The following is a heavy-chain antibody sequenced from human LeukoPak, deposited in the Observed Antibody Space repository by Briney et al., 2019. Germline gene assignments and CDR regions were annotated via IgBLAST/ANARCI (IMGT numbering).Heavy chain of an antibody. V-gene: IGHV3-9*03. J-gene: IGHJ3*02. CDR2: ISWNSGSI. D-gene: IGHD3/OR15-3a*01. Sequence: GGSLRLSCAASGFTFDDYAMHWVRQAPGKGLEWVSGISWNSGSIGYADSVKGRFTISRDNAKNSLYLQMNSLRAEDMALYYCAKESGLGAFDIWGQGTMVTVSS. CDR1: GFTFDDYA. CDR3: AKESGLGAFDI.